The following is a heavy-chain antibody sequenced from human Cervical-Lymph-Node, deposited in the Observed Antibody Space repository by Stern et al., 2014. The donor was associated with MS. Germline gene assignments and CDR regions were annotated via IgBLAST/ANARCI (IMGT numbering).Heavy chain of an antibody. Sequence: QVQLVQSGAEVKKPGSSMKISCNTSGDTFSNSAFSWVRLAPGQGLVWMGGVIPVFGTTTYAQKFQGRLTIATDESTNTVFMEMTSLRFDDTAVYYCARDSEILFAMDVWGLGTTVTVSS. CDR3: ARDSEILFAMDV. CDR1: GDTFSNSA. CDR2: VIPVFGTT. J-gene: IGHJ6*02. D-gene: IGHD3-10*02. V-gene: IGHV1-69*05.